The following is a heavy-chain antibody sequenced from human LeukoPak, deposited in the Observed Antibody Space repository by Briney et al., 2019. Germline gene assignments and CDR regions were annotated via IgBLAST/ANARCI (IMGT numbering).Heavy chain of an antibody. V-gene: IGHV4-39*01. CDR3: ARHLNSGGNSPLVY. CDR2: IYYSGST. CDR1: GDSITGTPYY. D-gene: IGHD4-23*01. Sequence: SETLSLTCTVSGDSITGTPYYWGWIRQSPGKGLESIGIIYYSGSTYYNPSLKSRVTMSVDTSKNQFSLKLNSVTAADTAVYFCARHLNSGGNSPLVYWGQGTLVTVSS. J-gene: IGHJ4*02.